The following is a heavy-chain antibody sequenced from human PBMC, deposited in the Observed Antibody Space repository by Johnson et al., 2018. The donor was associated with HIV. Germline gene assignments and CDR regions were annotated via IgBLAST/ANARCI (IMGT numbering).Heavy chain of an antibody. Sequence: QVQLVESGGGVVQPGRSLRLSCAASGFTFSSYAMHWVRQAPGKGLEWVAVISYAGSNKYYADSVKGRFTISRDNSKNTLYLQMNSLRAEDTAVYYCARDVYYYDSSEEGAFDIWGQGTTVTVSS. D-gene: IGHD3-22*01. CDR1: GFTFSSYA. V-gene: IGHV3-30*04. J-gene: IGHJ3*02. CDR2: ISYAGSNK. CDR3: ARDVYYYDSSEEGAFDI.